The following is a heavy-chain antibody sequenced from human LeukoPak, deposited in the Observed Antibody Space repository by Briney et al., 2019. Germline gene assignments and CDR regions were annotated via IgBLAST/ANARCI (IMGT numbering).Heavy chain of an antibody. Sequence: PSQTLSLTCAISGDSVSSNSAAWNWIRQSPSRGLEWLGRTYYRSKWYNDYAVSVKSRITINPDTSKNQFSLQLNSVTPEDTAVYYCARDSDRENSSYYYGMDVWGQGTTVTVSS. CDR3: ARDSDRENSSYYYGMDV. CDR2: TYYRSKWYN. V-gene: IGHV6-1*01. J-gene: IGHJ6*02. D-gene: IGHD4-23*01. CDR1: GDSVSSNSAA.